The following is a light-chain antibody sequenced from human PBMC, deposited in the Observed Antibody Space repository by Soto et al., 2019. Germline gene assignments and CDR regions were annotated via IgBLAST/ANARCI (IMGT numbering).Light chain of an antibody. Sequence: QSVLTQPASVSGSPGQSITISCTGTSSDVDGYNYVSWYQQHPGKAPKLMIYDVSTRPSGVSNRFSGSKSSNTASLTISGLQAEDEADYYCSSYTSSSTLVFGGGTKVTVL. J-gene: IGLJ2*01. CDR1: SSDVDGYNY. CDR2: DVS. CDR3: SSYTSSSTLV. V-gene: IGLV2-14*01.